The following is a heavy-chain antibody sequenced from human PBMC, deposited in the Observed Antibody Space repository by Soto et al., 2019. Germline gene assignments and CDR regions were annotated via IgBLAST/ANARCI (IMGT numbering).Heavy chain of an antibody. J-gene: IGHJ3*02. V-gene: IGHV3-30-3*01. CDR3: ARGRVAVAGPDAFDI. D-gene: IGHD6-19*01. Sequence: GSLRLSCAASGFTSSSYAMHWVRQAPAKGLEWVAVISYDGSNKYYADSVKGRFTISRDNSKNTLYLQMNSLRAEDTAVYYCARGRVAVAGPDAFDIWGQGTMVTVSS. CDR1: GFTSSSYA. CDR2: ISYDGSNK.